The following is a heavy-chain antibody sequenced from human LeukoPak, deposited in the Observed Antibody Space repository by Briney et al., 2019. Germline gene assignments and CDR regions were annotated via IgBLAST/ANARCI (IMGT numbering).Heavy chain of an antibody. D-gene: IGHD2-15*01. CDR1: GGSISSGDYY. V-gene: IGHV4-30-4*01. Sequence: PSETLSLTCTVSGGSISSGDYYWSWIRQPPGKGLEWRGYIYYSGSTYYNPSLKSRVTISVDTSKNQFSLKLSSVTAADTAVYYCARDHCSGGSCYGSDAFDIWGQGTMVTVSS. CDR2: IYYSGST. J-gene: IGHJ3*02. CDR3: ARDHCSGGSCYGSDAFDI.